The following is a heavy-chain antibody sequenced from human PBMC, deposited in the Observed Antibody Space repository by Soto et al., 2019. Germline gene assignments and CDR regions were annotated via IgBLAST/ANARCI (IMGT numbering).Heavy chain of an antibody. CDR1: GYTFTSYA. CDR3: ARGGSGYCSGGSCYYYYYGMDV. CDR2: INAGNGNT. J-gene: IGHJ6*02. V-gene: IGHV1-3*01. D-gene: IGHD2-15*01. Sequence: QVQLVQSGAEVKKPGASVKVSCKASGYTFTSYAMHWVRQAPGQRLEWMGWINAGNGNTKYSQKFQSRVTITRDTSASTAYMELSSLRSEDTAVYYCARGGSGYCSGGSCYYYYYGMDVWGQGTTVTVSS.